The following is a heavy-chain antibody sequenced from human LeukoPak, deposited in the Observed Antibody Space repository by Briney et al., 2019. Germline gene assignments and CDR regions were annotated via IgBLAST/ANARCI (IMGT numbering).Heavy chain of an antibody. D-gene: IGHD3-10*01. Sequence: PSETRSLTCTVSGGSISSYYWSWIRQPPGKELEWIGYIYYSGSTNYNPSLKSRVTISVDTSKNQFSLKLSSVTAADTAVYYCARVRTPYGYYGMDVWGQGTTVTVSS. V-gene: IGHV4-59*01. J-gene: IGHJ6*02. CDR1: GGSISSYY. CDR2: IYYSGST. CDR3: ARVRTPYGYYGMDV.